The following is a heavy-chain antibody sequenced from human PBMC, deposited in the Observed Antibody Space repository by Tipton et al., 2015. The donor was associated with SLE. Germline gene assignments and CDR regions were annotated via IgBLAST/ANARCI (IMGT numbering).Heavy chain of an antibody. D-gene: IGHD3-3*01. Sequence: TLSLTCTVSRGSIGSSSYYWGWIRQSPGKGLEWIGYIHDNGSTNYNPSLKSRVAISEDTSKNQISLRLSSVTAADTAVYYCVRVNDFLLYGMDVWGQGTTVTVSS. V-gene: IGHV4-61*05. CDR3: VRVNDFLLYGMDV. CDR1: RGSIGSSSYY. J-gene: IGHJ6*02. CDR2: IHDNGST.